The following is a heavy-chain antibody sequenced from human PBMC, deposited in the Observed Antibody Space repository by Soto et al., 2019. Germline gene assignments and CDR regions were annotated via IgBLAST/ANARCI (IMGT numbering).Heavy chain of an antibody. Sequence: QLRLQESGSGVVKTSESLSLTCTVFGASITNGGYSWSWIRQSPGRGLEWIGHITHLEDTYFSPSFKSRLSMSIDRTKNQFSLKVTSMTAADKGRYFCVRGGGNDPFEYWGQGILVTVSS. J-gene: IGHJ4*02. CDR3: VRGGGNDPFEY. CDR1: GASITNGGYS. V-gene: IGHV4-30-2*06. D-gene: IGHD5-12*01. CDR2: ITHLEDT.